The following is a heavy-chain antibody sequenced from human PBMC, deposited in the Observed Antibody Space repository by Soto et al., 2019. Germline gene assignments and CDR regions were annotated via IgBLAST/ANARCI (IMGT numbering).Heavy chain of an antibody. Sequence: GGSLRLSCAASGFIFSDYDMSWVRQAPGKGLEWVSVIGDSGSGTYYADSAKGRFTISRDNSNNTLYLQMNSLRGEDTAIYYCAKARQAQSHYYYGMDVWGQGTPVTVSS. CDR3: AKARQAQSHYYYGMDV. D-gene: IGHD6-19*01. CDR1: GFIFSDYD. J-gene: IGHJ6*02. CDR2: IGDSGSGT. V-gene: IGHV3-23*01.